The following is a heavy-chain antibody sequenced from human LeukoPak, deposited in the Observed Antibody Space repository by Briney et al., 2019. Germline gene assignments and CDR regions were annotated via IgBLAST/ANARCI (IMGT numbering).Heavy chain of an antibody. D-gene: IGHD6-13*01. Sequence: SETLSLTCTVSGDSISTSNSYWGWIRQPPGKGLEWIGSIYYSGNTYYNASLKSRVTISVDTSKNQFSLKLSSVTAADTAVYYCASLIAAAGTYWFDPWGQGTLVTVSS. V-gene: IGHV4-39*01. CDR1: GDSISTSNSY. CDR2: IYYSGNT. CDR3: ASLIAAAGTYWFDP. J-gene: IGHJ5*02.